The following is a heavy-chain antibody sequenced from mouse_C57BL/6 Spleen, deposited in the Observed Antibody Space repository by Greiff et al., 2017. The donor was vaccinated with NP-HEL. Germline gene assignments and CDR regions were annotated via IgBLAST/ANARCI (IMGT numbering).Heavy chain of an antibody. V-gene: IGHV1-50*01. D-gene: IGHD1-1*01. Sequence: VQLQQPGAELVKPGASVKLSCKASGYTFTSYWMQWVKQRPGQGLEWIGEIDPSDSYTNYNQKFKGKATLTVDTSSSTAYMQLSSLTSEDSAVYYCARSTTVEGYWGQGTTLTVSS. CDR3: ARSTTVEGY. CDR2: IDPSDSYT. CDR1: GYTFTSYW. J-gene: IGHJ2*01.